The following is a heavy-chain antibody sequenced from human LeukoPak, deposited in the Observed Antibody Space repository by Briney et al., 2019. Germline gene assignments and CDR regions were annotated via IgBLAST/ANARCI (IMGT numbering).Heavy chain of an antibody. V-gene: IGHV1-2*02. CDR3: ARADPVGY. Sequence: EASVKVSCKASGDTFTGSFMHWVRQAPEQGLEWMGWINSNTGGTKFAQKFQGRVTMTRDTSISTAYMELSSLRSDDTAVYYCARADPVGYWGQGTQVTVSS. J-gene: IGHJ4*02. CDR2: INSNTGGT. CDR1: GDTFTGSF.